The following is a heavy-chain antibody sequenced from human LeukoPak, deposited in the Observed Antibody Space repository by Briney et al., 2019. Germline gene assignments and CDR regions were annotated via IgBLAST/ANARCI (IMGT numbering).Heavy chain of an antibody. CDR3: TRVAPEYADLIDY. Sequence: KPGGSLRLSCAASGFTYSDYDMRWIRQAPGKGLEWVSYISDSSSYTKYADSVKGRFTISRDNAKNSLYLQMNSLRAEDTAVYYFTRVAPEYADLIDYSGQGTLVTVSS. CDR1: GFTYSDYD. CDR2: ISDSSSYT. J-gene: IGHJ4*02. D-gene: IGHD4-17*01. V-gene: IGHV3-11*06.